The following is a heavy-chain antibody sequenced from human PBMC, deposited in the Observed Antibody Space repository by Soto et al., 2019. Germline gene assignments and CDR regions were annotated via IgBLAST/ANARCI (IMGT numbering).Heavy chain of an antibody. CDR3: AGDPDSHYNDSHAYSYP. CDR1: GCTFSTNT. CDR2: IIPIIGII. V-gene: IGHV1-69*04. J-gene: IGHJ5*02. D-gene: IGHD3-22*01. Sequence: SVKVSCKASGCTFSTNTITWVRQAPGQGLEWMGRIIPIIGIINYAQKFQGRVTITADKFTGTAYMELTRLRSDDTAVYYCAGDPDSHYNDSHAYSYPWGQGTLVTVSS.